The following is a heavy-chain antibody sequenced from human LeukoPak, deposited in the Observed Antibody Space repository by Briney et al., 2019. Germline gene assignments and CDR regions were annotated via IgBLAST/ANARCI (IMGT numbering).Heavy chain of an antibody. CDR3: ARRSGSSWSSFDY. CDR2: ISGFGGST. Sequence: GGSLRLSCAASGFTFSNYAMNWVRQAPGKVLEWVSGISGFGGSTYYAPSVKGRLTISRDNFGNMLYLHLDSLRVEDTAIYYCARRSGSSWSSFDYWGQGALVTVSS. V-gene: IGHV3-23*01. J-gene: IGHJ4*02. D-gene: IGHD6-13*01. CDR1: GFTFSNYA.